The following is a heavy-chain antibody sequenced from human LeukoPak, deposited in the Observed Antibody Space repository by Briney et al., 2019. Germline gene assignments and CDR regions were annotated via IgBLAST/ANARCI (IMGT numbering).Heavy chain of an antibody. CDR3: ARGTYYDILTGPLVDDAFDI. CDR2: ISDSGGST. D-gene: IGHD3-9*01. J-gene: IGHJ3*02. V-gene: IGHV3-23*01. CDR1: GVPFSSYA. Sequence: PGGSLRLSCAASGVPFSSYAMSWVRQAPGEGLEWVSGISDSGGSTYYADSVKGRFTISRDNSKNTLYLQMGSLRAEDMAVYYCARGTYYDILTGPLVDDAFDIWGQGTMVTVSS.